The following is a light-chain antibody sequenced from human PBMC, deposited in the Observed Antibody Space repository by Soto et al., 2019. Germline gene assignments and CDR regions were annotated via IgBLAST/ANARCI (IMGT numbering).Light chain of an antibody. CDR2: DVS. Sequence: VLTQPASVSGSPGQSITISCTGTSSDVGGYNYVSWYQHHPGKAPKLLIYDVSNRPSGVSNRFSGSKSDNTASLTISGLQPEDEADYYCSSYTTSNTRQIVFGTGTKSPS. J-gene: IGLJ1*01. CDR3: SSYTTSNTRQIV. CDR1: SSDVGGYNY. V-gene: IGLV2-14*03.